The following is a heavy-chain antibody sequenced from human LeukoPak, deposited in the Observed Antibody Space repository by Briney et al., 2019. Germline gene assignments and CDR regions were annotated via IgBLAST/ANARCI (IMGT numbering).Heavy chain of an antibody. CDR1: GFTFSSYA. Sequence: GGSLRLSCAASGFTFSSYAMHWVRQAPGKGLEWVAVISYDGSNKYYADSVKGRFTISRDNSKNTLYLQMNSLRAEDTAVYYCARGYSNYWYFDLWGRGTLVTVSS. D-gene: IGHD4-11*01. V-gene: IGHV3-30-3*01. J-gene: IGHJ2*01. CDR3: ARGYSNYWYFDL. CDR2: ISYDGSNK.